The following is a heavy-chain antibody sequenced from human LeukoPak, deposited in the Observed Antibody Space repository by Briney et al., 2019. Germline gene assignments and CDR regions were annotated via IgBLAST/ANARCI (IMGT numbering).Heavy chain of an antibody. D-gene: IGHD1-26*01. Sequence: GSLRLSCAASGFTFSSYSMNWVRQAPGKGLEWVSSISSSSSYISYADSVKGRFTISRDNAKNSLYLQMNSLRAEDTAVYYCASPSRPSGSYLFDYWGQGTLVTVSS. CDR3: ASPSRPSGSYLFDY. J-gene: IGHJ4*02. CDR2: ISSSSSYI. CDR1: GFTFSSYS. V-gene: IGHV3-21*01.